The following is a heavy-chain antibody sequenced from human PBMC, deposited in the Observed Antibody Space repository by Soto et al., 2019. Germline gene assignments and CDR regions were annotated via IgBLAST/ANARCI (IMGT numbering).Heavy chain of an antibody. D-gene: IGHD2-2*02. CDR2: IYYSGST. CDR3: ARGYCSSTICYIWDNWFDP. V-gene: IGHV4-39*07. Sequence: SETLSLTCTVSGGSISSSSYYWGWIRQPPGKGLEWIGSIYYSGSTYYIPSLKSRVTISVDTSKNQFSLKLSYVTAADTAVYYCARGYCSSTICYIWDNWFDPWGQGTLVTVSS. J-gene: IGHJ5*02. CDR1: GGSISSSSYY.